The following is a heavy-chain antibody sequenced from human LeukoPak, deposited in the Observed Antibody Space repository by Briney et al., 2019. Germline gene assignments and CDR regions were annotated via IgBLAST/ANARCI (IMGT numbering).Heavy chain of an antibody. D-gene: IGHD1-14*01. CDR3: TRYNNDHFDY. J-gene: IGHJ4*02. CDR1: GFTFGGHG. Sequence: GGSLRLSCAGSGFTFGGHGMHWFRQTPGKGLEWVAVIAYDGSRAFYADPVKGQFTISRDNSKNTMSVQMDDLRAEDTAVYYCTRYNNDHFDYWGQGTLVTVSS. CDR2: IAYDGSRA. V-gene: IGHV3-33*01.